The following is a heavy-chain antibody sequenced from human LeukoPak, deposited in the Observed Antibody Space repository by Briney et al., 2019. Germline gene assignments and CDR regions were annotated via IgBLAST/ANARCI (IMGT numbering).Heavy chain of an antibody. V-gene: IGHV1-69*04. CDR3: AGRDYYDSQPFDY. Sequence: ASVKVSCKASGGTFSSYAISWVRQAPGQGLEWMGRIIPILGIANYAQKFQGRVTITADKSTSTAYMELSSLRSEDTAVYYCAGRDYYDSQPFDYWGQGTLVTVSS. CDR1: GGTFSSYA. D-gene: IGHD3-22*01. CDR2: IIPILGIA. J-gene: IGHJ4*02.